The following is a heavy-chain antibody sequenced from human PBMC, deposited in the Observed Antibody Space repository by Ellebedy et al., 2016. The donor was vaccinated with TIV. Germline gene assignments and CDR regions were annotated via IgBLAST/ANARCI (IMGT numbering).Heavy chain of an antibody. J-gene: IGHJ4*02. V-gene: IGHV3-66*01. D-gene: IGHD4-23*01. CDR3: ARGATTVVTPL. CDR2: VYSGGTT. CDR1: GFSVSSSY. Sequence: GESLKISCAASGFSVSSSYMSWVRQAPGKGLEWVSIVYSGGTTYYADSVKGRFTLPRDNSKNTLFLQMDSLRAEDTAVYYCARGATTVVTPLWGQGTLVTVSS.